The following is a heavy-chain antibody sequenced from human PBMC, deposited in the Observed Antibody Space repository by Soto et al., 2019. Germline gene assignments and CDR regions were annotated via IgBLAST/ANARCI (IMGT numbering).Heavy chain of an antibody. CDR2: MNPNSGNT. CDR1: GYTFTSYE. J-gene: IGHJ6*02. Sequence: GASVKVSCKASGYTFTSYEINWVRQATGQGLEWMGWMNPNSGNTGYAQKFQGRVTMTRNTSISTAYMELSSLRSEDTAVYYCARRNYSPSYYFGMDVSGQVTTVTVSS. CDR3: ARRNYSPSYYFGMDV. D-gene: IGHD4-4*01. V-gene: IGHV1-8*01.